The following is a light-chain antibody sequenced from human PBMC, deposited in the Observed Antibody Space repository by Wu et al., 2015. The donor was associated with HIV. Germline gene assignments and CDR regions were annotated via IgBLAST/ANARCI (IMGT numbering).Light chain of an antibody. CDR3: QQYGSSPRT. J-gene: IGKJ1*01. CDR1: QSVSSSY. CDR2: GAS. V-gene: IGKV3-20*01. Sequence: EIVLTQSPGTLSLSPGERATLSCRASQSVSSSYLAWYQQKPGQAPRLLIYGASNRATGTPDRFSGSGSGTDFTLTISRLEPEDFAVYYCQQYGSSPRTFGQGTKVEIK.